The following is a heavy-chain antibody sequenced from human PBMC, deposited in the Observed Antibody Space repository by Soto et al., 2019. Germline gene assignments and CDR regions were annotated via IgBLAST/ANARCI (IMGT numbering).Heavy chain of an antibody. D-gene: IGHD1-26*01. J-gene: IGHJ4*02. V-gene: IGHV4-30-4*01. CDR3: ARGGIVGATIFHPFDY. CDR2: IYYSGST. CDR1: GGSISSGDYY. Sequence: SETLSLTCTVSGGSISSGDYYWSWIRQPPGKGLEWIGYIYYSGSTYYNPSLKSRVTISVDTSKNQFSLKLSSVTAADTAVYYCARGGIVGATIFHPFDYWGQGTLVTVSS.